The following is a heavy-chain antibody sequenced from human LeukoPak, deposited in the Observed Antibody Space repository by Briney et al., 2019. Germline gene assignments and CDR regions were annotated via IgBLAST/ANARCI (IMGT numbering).Heavy chain of an antibody. J-gene: IGHJ3*02. CDR3: ARDRDSSGWHDAFDI. Sequence: PGGSLRLSCAASGFTVSSNYMSWVRQAPGKGLEWVSVIYSGGSTYYADSVKGRFTISRDNSKNTLYLQMNSLRAEDTAVYYCARDRDSSGWHDAFDIWGQGTMVTVSS. CDR1: GFTVSSNY. V-gene: IGHV3-66*01. D-gene: IGHD6-19*01. CDR2: IYSGGST.